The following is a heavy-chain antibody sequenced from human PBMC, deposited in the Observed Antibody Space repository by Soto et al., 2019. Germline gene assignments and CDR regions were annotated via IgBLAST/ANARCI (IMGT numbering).Heavy chain of an antibody. J-gene: IGHJ3*02. CDR2: MNPNSGNT. CDR3: ARDRLVGADAFAS. D-gene: IGHD1-26*01. V-gene: IGHV1-8*01. Sequence: QVQLVQSGAEVKKPGASVKVSCKASGYTFTSYDINWVRQATGQGLEWMGWMNPNSGNTGYAQKFQGRVTMTRNTTRSPAYMDLSSMRSEQTAVYYCARDRLVGADAFASWGQGTTVTVSS. CDR1: GYTFTSYD.